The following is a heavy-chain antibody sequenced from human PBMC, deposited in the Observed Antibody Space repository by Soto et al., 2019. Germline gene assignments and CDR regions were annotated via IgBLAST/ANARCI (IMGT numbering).Heavy chain of an antibody. J-gene: IGHJ5*02. V-gene: IGHV4-59*01. CDR1: GVSISNYY. Sequence: SETLSLTCTVSGVSISNYYWSWIRQPPGKGLEWVGYVYYTGSTSYNPSLKSRVAMSVDTSKKQISLKLTSVTAADTAVYYCAREDSRWFDPWGQGTLVTVS. CDR2: VYYTGST. CDR3: AREDSRWFDP.